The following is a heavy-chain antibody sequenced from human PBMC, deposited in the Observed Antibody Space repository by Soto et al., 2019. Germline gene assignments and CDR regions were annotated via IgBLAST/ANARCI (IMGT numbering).Heavy chain of an antibody. Sequence: PSETLSLTCAVSGGSIGSGGYSWSWIRQPPGKGLEWIGYIYHSGSTYYNPSLKSRVTISVDRSKNQFSLKLSSVTAADTAVYYCARAYSIICYVRRNYHYGQAFPGRRTTVTGS. J-gene: IGHJ6*02. CDR1: GGSIGSGGYS. V-gene: IGHV4-30-2*01. D-gene: IGHD6-13*01. CDR3: ARAYSIICYVRRNYHYGQAF. CDR2: IYHSGST.